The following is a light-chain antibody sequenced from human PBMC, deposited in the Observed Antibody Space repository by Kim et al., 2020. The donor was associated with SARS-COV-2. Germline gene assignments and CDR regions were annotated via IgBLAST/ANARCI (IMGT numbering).Light chain of an antibody. Sequence: DIVMTQSPGSLAVSLGERATINCKSSQSLLSSSDNRNYLSWYQRKAGQPPKLLISWASTRASGVPDRFSGSGSGTDFTLTISSLQAEDVAVYYCQQYLGSPLTFGGGTKVDIK. V-gene: IGKV4-1*01. CDR2: WAS. CDR3: QQYLGSPLT. J-gene: IGKJ4*01. CDR1: QSLLSSSDNRNY.